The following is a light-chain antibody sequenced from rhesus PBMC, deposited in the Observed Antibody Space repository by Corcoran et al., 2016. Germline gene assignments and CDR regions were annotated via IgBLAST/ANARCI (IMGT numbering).Light chain of an antibody. J-gene: IGKJ3*01. Sequence: DIQMTQSPSSLSASVGDRVTITCRASQGIRSWLAWYQQKPGKAPKLLIYKASSLQSGVPSRFSCSGSGTDFTLTISSLQPEDCATYYWQQYNSAPLTFGPGTKLDIK. CDR1: QGIRSW. CDR2: KAS. V-gene: IGKV1-21*01. CDR3: QQYNSAPLT.